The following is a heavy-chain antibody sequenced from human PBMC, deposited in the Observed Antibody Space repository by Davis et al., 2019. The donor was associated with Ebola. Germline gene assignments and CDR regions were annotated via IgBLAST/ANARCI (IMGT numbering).Heavy chain of an antibody. CDR3: ARGFLRVDY. Sequence: YLNFVKGRFTISRDNAKNLLFLQMNSLRDDDTAVYYCARGFLRVDYWGQGTLVTVSS. V-gene: IGHV3-7*01. J-gene: IGHJ4*02.